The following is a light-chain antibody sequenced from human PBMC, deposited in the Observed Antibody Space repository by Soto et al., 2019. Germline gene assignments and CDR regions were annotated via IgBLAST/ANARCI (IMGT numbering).Light chain of an antibody. CDR1: HSLLHITGETF. V-gene: IGKV2D-29*02. Sequence: DVAMTQTALSLSVTPGQPASIACKSSHSLLHITGETFLFWYLQKPGQSPQLLIYEVSTRVSGVPDRFSGSGSGTDFTLEISRVETDDVGIYYCMQSTQLPPTFGQGTRLEIK. J-gene: IGKJ5*01. CDR2: EVS. CDR3: MQSTQLPPT.